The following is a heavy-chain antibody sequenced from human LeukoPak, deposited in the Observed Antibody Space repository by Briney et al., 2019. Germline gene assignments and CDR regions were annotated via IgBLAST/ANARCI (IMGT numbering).Heavy chain of an antibody. CDR1: GFTFSSYW. V-gene: IGHV3-7*01. Sequence: GGSLRLSCAASGFTFSSYWMSWVRQAPGKGLEWVANIKQDGSEKYYVDSVKGRFTISRDNAKNSLYLQMNSLRAEDTAVYYCARVTGYMVEDYFDYWGQGTLVTVSS. D-gene: IGHD5-12*01. J-gene: IGHJ4*02. CDR2: IKQDGSEK. CDR3: ARVTGYMVEDYFDY.